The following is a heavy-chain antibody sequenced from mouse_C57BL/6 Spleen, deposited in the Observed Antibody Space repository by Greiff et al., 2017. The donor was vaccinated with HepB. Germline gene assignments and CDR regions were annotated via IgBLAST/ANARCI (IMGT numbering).Heavy chain of an antibody. V-gene: IGHV1-50*01. CDR2: IDPSDSYT. CDR3: ARGYYGSRASMDD. J-gene: IGHJ4*01. CDR1: GYTFTSYW. D-gene: IGHD1-1*01. Sequence: VQLQQPGAELVKPGASVKLSCKASGYTFTSYWMQWVKQRPGQGLEWIGEIDPSDSYTNYNQKFKGKATLTVDTSSSTAYMQLSSLTSEDSAVYYCARGYYGSRASMDDWGQGTSVTVSS.